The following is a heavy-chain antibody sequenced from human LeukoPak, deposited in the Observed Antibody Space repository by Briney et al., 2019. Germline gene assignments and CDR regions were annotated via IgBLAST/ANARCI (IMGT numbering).Heavy chain of an antibody. CDR3: AREPRGGLWQVSHYFDY. D-gene: IGHD2-21*01. CDR1: GDSLSGYY. Sequence: PSETLSLTCAVAGDSLSGYYWTWMRQPAGKGLEWIGRIYSSGATNYNPSLKSRVTMSLDTSKKQFSLSLSSVTAADTAVYYCAREPRGGLWQVSHYFDYWGQGTLVTVSS. V-gene: IGHV4-4*07. J-gene: IGHJ4*02. CDR2: IYSSGAT.